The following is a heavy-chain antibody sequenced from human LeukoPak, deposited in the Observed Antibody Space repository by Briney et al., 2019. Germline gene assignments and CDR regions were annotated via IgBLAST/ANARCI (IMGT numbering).Heavy chain of an antibody. CDR1: GGSISSSSYY. CDR3: AREGRDGYTQWGSIFDY. D-gene: IGHD5-24*01. J-gene: IGHJ4*02. V-gene: IGHV4-39*07. Sequence: SETLSLTCTVSGGSISSSSYYWGWIRQPPGKGLEWIGRIYYSGSTYYNPSLKSRVTISVDTSKNQFSLKLSSVTAADTAVYYCAREGRDGYTQWGSIFDYWGQGTLVTVSS. CDR2: IYYSGST.